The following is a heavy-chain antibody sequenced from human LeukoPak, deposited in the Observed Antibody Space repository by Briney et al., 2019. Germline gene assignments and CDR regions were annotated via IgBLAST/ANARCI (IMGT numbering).Heavy chain of an antibody. CDR1: GYTFTSYY. CDR2: INPSGGSA. D-gene: IGHD3-22*01. CDR3: ARVKYYYDSSGYQSSYYFDY. V-gene: IGHV1-46*01. J-gene: IGHJ4*02. Sequence: ASVKVSCKASGYTFTSYYMHWVRQAPGQGLEWMGIINPSGGSASYAQKFQGRVTMTRDMSTSTVYMELSSLRSEDTAVYYCARVKYYYDSSGYQSSYYFDYWGQGTLVTVSS.